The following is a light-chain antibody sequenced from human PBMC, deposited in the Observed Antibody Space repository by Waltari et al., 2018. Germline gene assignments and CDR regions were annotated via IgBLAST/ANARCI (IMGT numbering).Light chain of an antibody. CDR1: RPNIGGND. CDR2: DDN. Sequence: QSLLTQPPSLSAAPGQRVTIYCSGTRPNIGGNDVFLYQQYPGKAPRLLIYDDNRRPAGIPDRFSGSKSATSASLAISRLQTGDEADYYCGTWDSSLAVWMFGGGTRLTVL. CDR3: GTWDSSLAVWM. V-gene: IGLV1-51*02. J-gene: IGLJ3*02.